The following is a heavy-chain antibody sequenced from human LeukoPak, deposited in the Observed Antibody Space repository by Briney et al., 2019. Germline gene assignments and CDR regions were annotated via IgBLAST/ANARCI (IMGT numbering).Heavy chain of an antibody. CDR1: GGSISTYH. D-gene: IGHD3-22*01. CDR3: ARMKYSDSSGYYYES. V-gene: IGHV4-59*01. Sequence: KASETLSLTCTVSGGSISTYHWSWIRQPPGKGLEWIGYIYDSETTNYNPSLESRVTISVDRSKNYFSLKLTSVTAADTAVYYCARMKYSDSSGYYYESWGQGTLVTISS. J-gene: IGHJ5*02. CDR2: IYDSETT.